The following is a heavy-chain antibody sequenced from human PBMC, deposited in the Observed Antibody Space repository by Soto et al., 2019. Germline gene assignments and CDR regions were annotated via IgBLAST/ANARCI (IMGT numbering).Heavy chain of an antibody. CDR2: TRNKANSYTT. Sequence: EVQLVESGGGLVQPGVSLRLSCAASGFTFSDHYMDWVRQAPGKGLEWVGRTRNKANSYTTEYAASVKGRFTISRDDSKNSLYLQMNSLKTEDTAVYYCARVGSSSWEYYYMDVWGKGTTVTVSS. D-gene: IGHD6-13*01. CDR3: ARVGSSSWEYYYMDV. V-gene: IGHV3-72*01. CDR1: GFTFSDHY. J-gene: IGHJ6*03.